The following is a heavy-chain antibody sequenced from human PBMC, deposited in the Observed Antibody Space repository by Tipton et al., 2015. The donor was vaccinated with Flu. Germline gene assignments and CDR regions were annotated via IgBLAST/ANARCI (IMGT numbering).Heavy chain of an antibody. J-gene: IGHJ5*02. CDR3: GRRLEGYGPSVNNWFDP. CDR1: GYTFIDYY. CDR2: INPNSGGS. Sequence: QLVQSGAEVKKPGASVKISCKASGYTFIDYYIHWVRQAPGQGLEWMGRINPNSGGSNYAQKFQDRVTLTRDTSTTTAFMELRRLRPDDTAVYYCGRRLEGYGPSVNNWFDPWGQGTLVTVSS. V-gene: IGHV1-2*06. D-gene: IGHD3-16*01.